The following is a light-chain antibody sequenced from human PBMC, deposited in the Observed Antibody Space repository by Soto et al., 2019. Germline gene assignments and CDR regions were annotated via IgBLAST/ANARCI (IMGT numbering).Light chain of an antibody. CDR1: QGISSH. CDR2: TAS. CDR3: QQYFSYPLT. Sequence: AIRMTQSPSSFSASTGDRATITCRASQGISSHLAWYQVKPVKAPRLLLYTASYLESGVPSRFSGSGSGPAFTLTITSLQSEGFAVYYCQQYFSYPLTFGGGTKVEIK. V-gene: IGKV1-8*01. J-gene: IGKJ4*01.